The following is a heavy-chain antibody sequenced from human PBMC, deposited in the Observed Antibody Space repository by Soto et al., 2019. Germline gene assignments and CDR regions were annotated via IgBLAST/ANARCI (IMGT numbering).Heavy chain of an antibody. J-gene: IGHJ6*02. CDR3: AKDPRITKNPTGMDV. V-gene: IGHV3-30*18. Sequence: GGSLRLSCAASGLTFISYGMHWVRQDPGKGLEWVAVISYDGSNKYYADSVKGRFTISRDNSKNTLYLQMNSLRAEDTAVYYCAKDPRITKNPTGMDVWGQGTTVTVSS. D-gene: IGHD3-10*01. CDR2: ISYDGSNK. CDR1: GLTFISYG.